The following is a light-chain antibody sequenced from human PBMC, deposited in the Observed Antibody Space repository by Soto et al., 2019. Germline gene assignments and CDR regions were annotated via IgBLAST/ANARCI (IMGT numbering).Light chain of an antibody. V-gene: IGKV3-20*01. CDR2: GAS. J-gene: IGKJ4*01. CDR3: QQYGSSPRT. Sequence: EIVLTQSPGTLSLSPGERATLSCRASQSVSSNYIAWYQPRPGQAPRLLIYGASSRASGIPDRFSGSGSGTDFTLTISGLEPEDFAVYYCQQYGSSPRTFGGGTKVEIK. CDR1: QSVSSNY.